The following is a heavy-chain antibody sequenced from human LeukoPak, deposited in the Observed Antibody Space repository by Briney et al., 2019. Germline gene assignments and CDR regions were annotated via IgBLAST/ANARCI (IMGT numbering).Heavy chain of an antibody. V-gene: IGHV3-13*01. J-gene: IGHJ4*02. D-gene: IGHD1-14*01. CDR3: VRQPDSARYGFDY. CDR1: GFTFDNND. CDR2: IGSAGYT. Sequence: GGSLRLSCEVSGFTFDNNDMHWVRQTTGKGLEWVSDIGSAGYTYNADSVRGRFTITRDNAKQSLYLQMNSLRVEDTAVYHCVRQPDSARYGFDYWGRGTQVTVSS.